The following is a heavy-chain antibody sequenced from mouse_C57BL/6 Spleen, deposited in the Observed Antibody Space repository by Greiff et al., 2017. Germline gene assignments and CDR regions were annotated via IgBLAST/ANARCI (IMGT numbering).Heavy chain of an antibody. CDR1: GFTFSSYA. CDR2: ISDGGSYT. V-gene: IGHV5-4*01. D-gene: IGHD1-1*01. J-gene: IGHJ4*01. Sequence: EVKLMESGGGLVKPGGSLKLSCAASGFTFSSYAMSWVRQTPEKRLEWVATISDGGSYTYYPVNVKGRFTISRDNAKNNLYLQMSHLKSEDTAMYYCARDMDIYYGSSYDYYAMDYWGQGTSVTVSS. CDR3: ARDMDIYYGSSYDYYAMDY.